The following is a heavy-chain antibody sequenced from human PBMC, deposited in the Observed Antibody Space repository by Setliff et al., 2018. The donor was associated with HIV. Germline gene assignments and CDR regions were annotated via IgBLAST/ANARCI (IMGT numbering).Heavy chain of an antibody. J-gene: IGHJ4*02. CDR2: LYTSGAT. CDR3: VLKYQPHQFRPYYFDS. V-gene: IGHV3-66*01. CDR1: TFPVSGNY. D-gene: IGHD3-16*01. Sequence: LRLSCSAPTFPVSGNYMSWVRQAPGKGLEWVSVLYTSGATYVADSVQGRFTTSSDTSKNSVYLQINSLRAEDTALYYCVLKYQPHQFRPYYFDSWGQGTLVTVSS.